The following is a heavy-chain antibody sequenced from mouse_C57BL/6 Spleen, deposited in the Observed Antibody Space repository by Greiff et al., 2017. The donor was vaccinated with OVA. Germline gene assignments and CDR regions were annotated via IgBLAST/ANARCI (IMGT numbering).Heavy chain of an antibody. V-gene: IGHV1-61*01. J-gene: IGHJ3*01. Sequence: QVQLQQPGAELVRPGSSVKLSCKASGYTFTSYWMDWVKQRPGQGLDWIGNIYPSDSETHYNQKFKDKATLTVDKSSSTAYMQLSSLTSEDSAVYYCARGAYWGQGTLVTVSA. CDR2: IYPSDSET. CDR3: ARGAY. CDR1: GYTFTSYW.